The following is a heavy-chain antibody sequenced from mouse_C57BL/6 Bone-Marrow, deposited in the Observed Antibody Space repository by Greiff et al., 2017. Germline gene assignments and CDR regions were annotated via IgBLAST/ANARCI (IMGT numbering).Heavy chain of an antibody. Sequence: EVQLQQSGPELVKPGASVKISCKASGYTFTDYYMNWVKQSHGKSLEWIGDINPNNGGPSYNQKFKGKATLTVDKSSSTAYMELRSLTSEDSAVYYCATKEEPGIYYDYDGFAYGGQGTLVTVSA. V-gene: IGHV1-26*01. CDR2: INPNNGGP. CDR3: ATKEEPGIYYDYDGFAY. CDR1: GYTFTDYY. J-gene: IGHJ3*01. D-gene: IGHD2-4*01.